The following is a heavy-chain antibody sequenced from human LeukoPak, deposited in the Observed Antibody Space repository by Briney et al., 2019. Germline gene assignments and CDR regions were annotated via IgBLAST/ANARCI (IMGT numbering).Heavy chain of an antibody. CDR1: GYTFTSYD. J-gene: IGHJ4*02. Sequence: GASVKVSCKASGYTFTSYDINWVRQATGQGLEWMGWMNPNSGNTGYAQKFQGRVTITRDTSISTAYMELSGLRSEDTAVYFCATDCSRTSCYTRFDYWGEGTLVTVSS. V-gene: IGHV1-8*01. CDR2: MNPNSGNT. D-gene: IGHD2-2*02. CDR3: ATDCSRTSCYTRFDY.